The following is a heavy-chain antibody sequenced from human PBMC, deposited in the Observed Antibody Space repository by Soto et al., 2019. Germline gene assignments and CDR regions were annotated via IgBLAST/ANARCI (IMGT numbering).Heavy chain of an antibody. J-gene: IGHJ4*02. CDR1: GFTFSTYG. D-gene: IGHD5-12*01. V-gene: IGHV3-30*18. Sequence: GESLRLSCVASGFTFSTYGMHWVRQAPGKGLEWVAVVSYDGSNNYYADSVKGRFTISRDNSKNTLYLQMNSLSAEDTAVYYWAKDQGWLRHIYNGGRGILVTVSS. CDR3: AKDQGWLRHIYN. CDR2: VSYDGSNN.